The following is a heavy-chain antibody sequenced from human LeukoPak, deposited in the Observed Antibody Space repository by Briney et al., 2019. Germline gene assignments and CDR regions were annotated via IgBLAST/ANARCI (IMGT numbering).Heavy chain of an antibody. CDR3: ARVVVPATTGAFDI. J-gene: IGHJ3*02. D-gene: IGHD2-2*01. CDR2: IFPSGNT. CDR1: GASISSYS. V-gene: IGHV4-4*07. Sequence: SKTLSLTCAVSGASISSYSWSWIRQPAGKGLEWIGRIFPSGNTNYNPSLKSRVTMSVDTSKNQFSLRLSSVTAADTAVYYCARVVVPATTGAFDIWGQGTMVTVSS.